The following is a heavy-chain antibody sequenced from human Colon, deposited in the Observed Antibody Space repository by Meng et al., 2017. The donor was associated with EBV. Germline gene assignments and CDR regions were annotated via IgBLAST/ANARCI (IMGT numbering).Heavy chain of an antibody. V-gene: IGHV4-30-4*01. CDR1: GGSMSSVNYY. CDR2: IPHSGSA. Sequence: VRRQASGTGVVGPSQTLYATCTVSGGSMSSVNYYWRWIREPTWKGLEWIGYIPHSGSAYYNPSLKCRVSISVDTSKSQFSLNLNSMTAADTAVYYCASFDHIPRRNYFDYWGQGTLVTVSS. D-gene: IGHD2-21*01. CDR3: ASFDHIPRRNYFDY. J-gene: IGHJ4*02.